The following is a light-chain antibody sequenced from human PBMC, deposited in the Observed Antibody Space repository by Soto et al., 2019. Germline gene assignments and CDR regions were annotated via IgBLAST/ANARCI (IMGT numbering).Light chain of an antibody. J-gene: IGLJ3*02. CDR3: QVWDSSSDHWV. V-gene: IGLV3-21*04. Sequence: SYELTQPPSVSVAPGKTAMITCGGDNIGSKNVHWYQQKPGQAPVMVIFYNSDRPSGIPERFSGSNSGDTATLTISRVEAGDEADYYCQVWDSSSDHWVFGGGTQLTVL. CDR2: YNS. CDR1: NIGSKN.